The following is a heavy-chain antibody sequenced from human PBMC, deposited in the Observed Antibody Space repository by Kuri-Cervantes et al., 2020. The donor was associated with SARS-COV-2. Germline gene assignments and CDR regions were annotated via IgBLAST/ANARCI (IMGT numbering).Heavy chain of an antibody. J-gene: IGHJ4*02. V-gene: IGHV3-64*01. D-gene: IGHD2-2*01. CDR1: GFTFSSYA. CDR2: ISSNGGST. CDR3: ARDADCSSTSCQYIPYFDY. Sequence: GEFLKISCAASGFTFSSYAMHWVRQAPGKGLEYVSAISSNGGSTYYANSVKGRFTISRDNSKNTLYLQMGSLRAEDMAVYYCARDADCSSTSCQYIPYFDYWGQGTLVTVSS.